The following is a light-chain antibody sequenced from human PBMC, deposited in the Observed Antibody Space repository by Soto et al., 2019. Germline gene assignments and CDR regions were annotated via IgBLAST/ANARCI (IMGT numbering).Light chain of an antibody. Sequence: EIVLTQSPGTLSLSPGERATLSCRASQSVRSSYLAWYQQKPGQAPKVLIYRASSRATGIPDRFSGSGSGTDFTLTISRLEPEDFAVYYCQQYGSSPLTFGGGTKVEIK. V-gene: IGKV3-20*01. J-gene: IGKJ4*01. CDR2: RAS. CDR3: QQYGSSPLT. CDR1: QSVRSSY.